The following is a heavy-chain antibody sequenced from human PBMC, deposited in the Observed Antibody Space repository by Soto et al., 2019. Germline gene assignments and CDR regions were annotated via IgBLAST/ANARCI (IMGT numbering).Heavy chain of an antibody. V-gene: IGHV1-3*01. D-gene: IGHD6-13*01. CDR1: GYTFTHYA. Sequence: ASVKVSCKASGYTFTHYAIHWVRPAPGQRLEWMGFLNAGSGNTKYPQTFQGRLTFTKDTSASTAYMDLSSLGSEDTAIYYSARGLAADGPWGQGTLVTVSS. J-gene: IGHJ5*02. CDR3: ARGLAADGP. CDR2: LNAGSGNT.